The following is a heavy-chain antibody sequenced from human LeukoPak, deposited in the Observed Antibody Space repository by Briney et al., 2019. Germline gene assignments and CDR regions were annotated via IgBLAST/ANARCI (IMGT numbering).Heavy chain of an antibody. D-gene: IGHD3-10*01. CDR1: GGSISSSSFS. J-gene: IGHJ4*02. CDR3: AREKKYYYGSGSSYYFDY. CDR2: IYYPGST. Sequence: SETLSLTCTISGGSISSSSFSWGWIRQPPGKGLEWIGIIYYPGSTYYNPSLKSRVTVSVDTSKNQFSLKLSSVTAADTAVYYCAREKKYYYGSGSSYYFDYWGQGTLVTVSS. V-gene: IGHV4-39*07.